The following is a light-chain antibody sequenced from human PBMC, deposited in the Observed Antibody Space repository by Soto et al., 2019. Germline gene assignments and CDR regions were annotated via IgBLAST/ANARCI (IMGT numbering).Light chain of an antibody. CDR1: QSLRATY. J-gene: IGKJ1*01. CDR3: QHYQYWLWT. CDR2: GAS. V-gene: IGKV3D-15*01. Sequence: VLTQSPDTLSLSPGETATLSCRASQSLRATYVAWYQQRPGQAPRLLIYGASFRATGIPARFSGRGSGTKFTLTISSLQSEDFAVYCCQHYQYWLWTFGQGTKVDIK.